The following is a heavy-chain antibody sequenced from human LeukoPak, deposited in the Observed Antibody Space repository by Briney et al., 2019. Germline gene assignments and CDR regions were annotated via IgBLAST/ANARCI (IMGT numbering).Heavy chain of an antibody. J-gene: IGHJ4*02. CDR3: TRVGYIDEGIDY. D-gene: IGHD5-24*01. CDR1: GFPFSSYW. CDR2: IKQDGSKK. V-gene: IGHV3-7*04. Sequence: GGSLRLSCVASGFPFSSYWMTWVRQAPGKGPEWVANIKQDGSKKSYVDSAKGRFTISRDNAKNSLYLQMNSLRAEDTAIYYCTRVGYIDEGIDYWGQGTLVTVSS.